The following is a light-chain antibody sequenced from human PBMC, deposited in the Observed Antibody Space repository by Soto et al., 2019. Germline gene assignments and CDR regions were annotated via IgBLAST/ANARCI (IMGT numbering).Light chain of an antibody. V-gene: IGKV3-11*01. Sequence: EIVLTQSPATLSLSPGERATLFCRASQSVSSYFAWYQQKPGQAPNLLIYDASNRATGIPARFSGSGSGTDFTLTISSLEPEDFAVYYCQQYDHPPYTFGQGTKLEIK. CDR3: QQYDHPPYT. J-gene: IGKJ2*01. CDR2: DAS. CDR1: QSVSSY.